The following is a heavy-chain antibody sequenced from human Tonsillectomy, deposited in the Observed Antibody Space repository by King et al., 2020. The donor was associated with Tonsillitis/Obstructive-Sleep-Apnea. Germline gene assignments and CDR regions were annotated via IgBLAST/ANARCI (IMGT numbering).Heavy chain of an antibody. D-gene: IGHD6-19*01. CDR3: ARDRGYSSGWFGAFDI. V-gene: IGHV3-30*04. Sequence: VQLVESGGGVVQPGRSLRLSCAASGFTFDNYAMHWVRQAPGKGLEWVALILYEGSNKFYADSVKGRFTISRDNSKNTLYLQMNSLRAEDTAVFYCARDRGYSSGWFGAFDIWGQGTLVTVSS. CDR1: GFTFDNYA. CDR2: ILYEGSNK. J-gene: IGHJ3*02.